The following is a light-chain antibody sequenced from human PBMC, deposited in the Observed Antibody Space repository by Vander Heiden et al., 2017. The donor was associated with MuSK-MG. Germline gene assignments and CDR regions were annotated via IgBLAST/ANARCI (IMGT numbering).Light chain of an antibody. J-gene: IGLJ2*01. Sequence: QSVLTQPPSTSGTPGQRVTISCSGSSSNIGSNTVNWYQHLSGTAPKLLIHTNNQRPSGVPDRFSGSKSGTSASLAISGLQSEDEADYYCATWDDGLNGFVFGGGTKLTVL. CDR1: SSNIGSNT. CDR2: TNN. CDR3: ATWDDGLNGFV. V-gene: IGLV1-44*01.